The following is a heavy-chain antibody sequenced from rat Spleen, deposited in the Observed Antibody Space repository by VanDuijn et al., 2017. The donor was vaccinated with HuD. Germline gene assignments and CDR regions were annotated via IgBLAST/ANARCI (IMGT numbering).Heavy chain of an antibody. CDR3: ATSEGVHYYLPFSY. CDR1: GYSITSSLR. J-gene: IGHJ3*01. CDR2: INSAGST. D-gene: IGHD1-1*01. Sequence: EVQLQESGPGLVKPSQSLSLTCSVIGYSITSSLRWNWIRKLPGNKLEWMGYINSAGSTVYNPSLKSRISITRDTSKNQFFLQVNSVSSEHTATYYCATSEGVHYYLPFSYWGQVTLVTVSS. V-gene: IGHV3-3*01.